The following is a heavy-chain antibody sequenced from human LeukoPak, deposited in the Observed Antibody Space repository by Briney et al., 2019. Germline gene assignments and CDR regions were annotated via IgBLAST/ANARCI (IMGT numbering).Heavy chain of an antibody. J-gene: IGHJ3*02. Sequence: PGWSLRLSCAASGFTFSTYGMHWVRQAPGKGLEWVAVIWFDGSIKYYADSVKGRFTISRDNSKNTLYLQMNSLRAEDTAVYYCARAVGPFDIWGQGTIVIVSS. CDR2: IWFDGSIK. V-gene: IGHV3-33*01. CDR1: GFTFSTYG. CDR3: ARAVGPFDI.